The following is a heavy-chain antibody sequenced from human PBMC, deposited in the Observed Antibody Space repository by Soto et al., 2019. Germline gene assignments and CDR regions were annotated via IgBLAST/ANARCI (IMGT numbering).Heavy chain of an antibody. CDR1: GNTFTRYG. CDR3: ATGWTYYFDY. Sequence: QVQLVQSGAEVKKPGASVKVSCKASGNTFTRYGISWVRQAPGQGLEWMGWISANKGNTNYAQKFQGRVTMTTDTSTSTGYMELTSLRSDDTAVYYCATGWTYYFDYWGQGTLVTVSS. CDR2: ISANKGNT. D-gene: IGHD6-19*01. J-gene: IGHJ4*02. V-gene: IGHV1-18*01.